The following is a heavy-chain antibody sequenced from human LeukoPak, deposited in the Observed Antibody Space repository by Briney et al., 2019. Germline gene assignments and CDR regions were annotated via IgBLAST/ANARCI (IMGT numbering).Heavy chain of an antibody. CDR3: ARSRDGYTFDY. V-gene: IGHV4-59*11. CDR2: ISYSGST. CDR1: GGSISTHY. J-gene: IGHJ4*02. D-gene: IGHD5-24*01. Sequence: SETLSLTCTVSGGSISTHYWSWIQQPPGKGLEWIGYISYSGSTNYNPSLKSRVTTSLDTSKNQFSLKLSSVTAADTAVYYCARSRDGYTFDYWGQGTLVTVSS.